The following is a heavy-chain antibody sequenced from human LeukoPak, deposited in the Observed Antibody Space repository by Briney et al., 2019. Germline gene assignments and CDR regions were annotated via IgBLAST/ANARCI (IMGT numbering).Heavy chain of an antibody. CDR1: GFTFSSYG. J-gene: IGHJ4*02. D-gene: IGHD6-19*01. Sequence: GTSLRHFCAASGFTFSSYGMHWVRQAPGKGLEWVAVISYDGSNKFYADSVKGRFAISRDNSKNTLYLQMNSLRAEDTAVYYCAKAGYSSGWRKFDYGGQGTLVTVSS. CDR3: AKAGYSSGWRKFDY. V-gene: IGHV3-30*18. CDR2: ISYDGSNK.